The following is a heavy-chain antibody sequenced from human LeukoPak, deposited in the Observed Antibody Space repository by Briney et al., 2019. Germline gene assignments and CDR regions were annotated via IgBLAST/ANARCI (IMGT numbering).Heavy chain of an antibody. CDR2: IYSGGTT. D-gene: IGHD2-2*01. CDR1: GFIVSSNY. Sequence: GGSLRLSCAASGFIVSSNYMTWVRQAPGKGLEWASVIYSGGTTYYADSVKGRFTISRGDSKNTLYLQMDSLRAEDTAVYYCAKGAGLPAALYYYAMDVWGQGTTVTVSS. CDR3: AKGAGLPAALYYYAMDV. V-gene: IGHV3-53*01. J-gene: IGHJ6*02.